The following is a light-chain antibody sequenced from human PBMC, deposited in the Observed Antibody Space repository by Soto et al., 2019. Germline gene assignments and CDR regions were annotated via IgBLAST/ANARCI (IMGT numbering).Light chain of an antibody. CDR3: QKRSNWPPT. V-gene: IGKV3D-20*02. J-gene: IGKJ5*01. CDR1: QSVINNY. Sequence: EIVLPQSPGTLSLSPGERATLSCSASQSVINNYLAWYQQKPGQAPRLLIYGESNRATGIPDRLSGSGSGTDLNLTISRLEPEDFAVYYCQKRSNWPPTFGQGTRLDIK. CDR2: GES.